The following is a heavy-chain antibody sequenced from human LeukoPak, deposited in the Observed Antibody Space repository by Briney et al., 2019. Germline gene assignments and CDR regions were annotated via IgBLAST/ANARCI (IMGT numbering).Heavy chain of an antibody. V-gene: IGHV1-69*04. CDR1: EGTFSSYA. CDR3: ARGTYYYGSGSCSPLFDY. CDR2: IIPILGIA. Sequence: SVKVSCKASEGTFSSYAISWVRQAPGQGLEWMGRIIPILGIANYAQKFQGRVTITADKSTSTAYMELSSLRSEDTAVYYCARGTYYYGSGSCSPLFDYWGQGTLVTVSS. D-gene: IGHD3-10*01. J-gene: IGHJ4*02.